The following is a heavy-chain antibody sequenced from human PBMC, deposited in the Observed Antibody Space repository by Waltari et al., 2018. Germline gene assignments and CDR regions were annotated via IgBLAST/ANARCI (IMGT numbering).Heavy chain of an antibody. CDR3: TKEYFDY. V-gene: IGHV3-30*18. CDR2: ISYDGSNK. J-gene: IGHJ4*02. Sequence: QVQLVESGGGVVQPGRSLRLSCAASGFTFSSYGMHWVRQAPGKGLEWVAVISYDGSNKYYADSVKGRFTISRDKSKNTLYLQMNSLRAEDTAVYYCTKEYFDYWGQGTLVTVSS. CDR1: GFTFSSYG.